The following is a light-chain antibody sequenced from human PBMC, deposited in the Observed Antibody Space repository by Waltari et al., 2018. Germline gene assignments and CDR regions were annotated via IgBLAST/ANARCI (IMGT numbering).Light chain of an antibody. J-gene: IGLJ3*02. V-gene: IGLV3-25*03. CDR2: KDN. CDR3: QSTDSSDIYPNWV. Sequence: SYELPQQPSVSVSPGQTARTTCSADALARQSACWSQQKPGQAPVMVIYKDNERPSGIPERFSGSSSGTTVTLTISGVQAEDEADYYCQSTDSSDIYPNWVFGGGTKLTVL. CDR1: ALARQS.